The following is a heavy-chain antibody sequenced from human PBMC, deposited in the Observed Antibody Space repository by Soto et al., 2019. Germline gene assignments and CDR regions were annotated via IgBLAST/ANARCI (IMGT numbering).Heavy chain of an antibody. CDR1: GGSISSGGYY. CDR2: IFYSGST. J-gene: IGHJ4*02. V-gene: IGHV4-31*03. Sequence: QVQLQEWGPGLVKPSQTLSLTCSVSGGSISSGGYYWSRIRQHPGKGLEWIGYIFYSGSTYYNPSLKSRVTISVDTSKNQFSLKLSSVTAADTAVYYCARIGDYGDYVFDYWGQGTLVTVSS. D-gene: IGHD4-17*01. CDR3: ARIGDYGDYVFDY.